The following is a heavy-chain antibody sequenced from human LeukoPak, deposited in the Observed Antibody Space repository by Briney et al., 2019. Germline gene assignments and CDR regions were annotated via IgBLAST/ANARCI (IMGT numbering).Heavy chain of an antibody. D-gene: IGHD3-22*01. CDR2: IYYSGST. CDR3: ARGGDRSGYLTNFDY. Sequence: PSQTLSLTCTVSGGSISSGGYYWSWIRQHPGKGLEWIGYIYYSGSTYYNPSLKSRVTISVDTSKNQFSLKLSSVTAADTAVYYCARGGDRSGYLTNFDYWGQGTLVTVSS. J-gene: IGHJ4*02. CDR1: GGSISSGGYY. V-gene: IGHV4-31*03.